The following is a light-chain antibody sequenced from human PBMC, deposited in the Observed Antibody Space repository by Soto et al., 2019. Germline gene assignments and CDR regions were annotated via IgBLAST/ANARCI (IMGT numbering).Light chain of an antibody. CDR2: GNS. CDR1: SSNIGAGYD. Sequence: QSVLTQPPSVSGAPGQRVTISCTGCSSNIGAGYDVPWYQQLPGTAPKLLIYGNSNRPSGVPDRFSGSKSGTSASLAITGLQAEDEADYYCQSYDSSLNGVIFGGGTKLTVL. V-gene: IGLV1-40*01. J-gene: IGLJ2*01. CDR3: QSYDSSLNGVI.